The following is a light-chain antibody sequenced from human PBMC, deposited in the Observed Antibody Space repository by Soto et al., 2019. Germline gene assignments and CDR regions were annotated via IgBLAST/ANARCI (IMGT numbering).Light chain of an antibody. V-gene: IGKV2-28*01. CDR3: MQALQTRWT. J-gene: IGKJ1*01. Sequence: DIVMTQSPLSLRVTPGEPASISCRSSESLLHTNGNNHLDWYLQKPGQPPQLLIYFGSTRASGVPDRFSGSGSDTDFTLTISRVEAEDVGVYYCMQALQTRWTFGQGTKVDIK. CDR1: ESLLHTNGNNH. CDR2: FGS.